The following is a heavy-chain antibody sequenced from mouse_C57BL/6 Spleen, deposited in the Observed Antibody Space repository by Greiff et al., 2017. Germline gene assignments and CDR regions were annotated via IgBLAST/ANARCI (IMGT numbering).Heavy chain of an antibody. Sequence: EVKLMESGGGLVQPGESLKLSCESNEYEFPSHDMSWVRKTPEKRLELVAAINSDGGSTYYPDNMERRFIISRDNTKKTPYLQRSSLRSEDTALYYCARRGNYRDLYFDVWGTGTTVTVSS. J-gene: IGHJ1*03. V-gene: IGHV5-2*01. CDR1: EYEFPSHD. CDR2: INSDGGST. D-gene: IGHD2-1*01. CDR3: ARRGNYRDLYFDV.